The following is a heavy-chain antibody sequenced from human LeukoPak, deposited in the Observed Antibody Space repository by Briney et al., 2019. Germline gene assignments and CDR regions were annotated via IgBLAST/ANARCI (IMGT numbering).Heavy chain of an antibody. CDR3: SLSQYYYDSSGPRSSSPEGWYAFDI. J-gene: IGHJ3*02. Sequence: PGGSLKLSCAASGFTFSGSAMHWVRQASGKGLEWVGRIRSKANSYATAYAASVKGRFTISRDDSKNTAYLQMNSLKTEDTAVYYCSLSQYYYDSSGPRSSSPEGWYAFDIWGQGTMVTVSS. CDR2: IRSKANSYAT. V-gene: IGHV3-73*01. D-gene: IGHD3-22*01. CDR1: GFTFSGSA.